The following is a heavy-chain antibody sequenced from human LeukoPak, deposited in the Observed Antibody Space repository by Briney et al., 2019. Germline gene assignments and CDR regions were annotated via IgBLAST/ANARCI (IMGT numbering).Heavy chain of an antibody. CDR2: IWYDGSNK. V-gene: IGHV3-33*01. CDR1: GFTFSSYG. D-gene: IGHD1-26*01. CDR3: ARDISGSYYYFDS. J-gene: IGHJ4*02. Sequence: PGGSLRLSCAASGFTFSSYGMHWVRQAPGKGLEWVAVIWYDGSNKYYGDSVKGRFTISRDNSKNILFLQMNSLRAEDTAVYSCARDISGSYYYFDSWGQGTLVTVSS.